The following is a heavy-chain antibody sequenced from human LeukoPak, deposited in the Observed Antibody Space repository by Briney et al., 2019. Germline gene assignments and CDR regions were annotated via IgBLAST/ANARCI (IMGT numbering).Heavy chain of an antibody. CDR2: IYYSGST. Sequence: SETLSLTCAVYGGSFSSYYWSWIRQPPGKGLEWIGYIYYSGSTNYNPSLKSRVTISVDTSKNQFSLELTSVTAADTAVYYCARRRYDASGYYPSRGRYFDYWGQGTLVTVSS. D-gene: IGHD3-22*01. V-gene: IGHV4-59*12. CDR1: GGSFSSYY. J-gene: IGHJ4*02. CDR3: ARRRYDASGYYPSRGRYFDY.